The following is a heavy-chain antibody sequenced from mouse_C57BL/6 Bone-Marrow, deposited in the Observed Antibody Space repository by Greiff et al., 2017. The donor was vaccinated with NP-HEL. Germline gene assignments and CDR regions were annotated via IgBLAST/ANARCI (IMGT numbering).Heavy chain of an antibody. CDR2: ISSGGSYT. Sequence: DVMLVESGGDLVKPGGSLKLSCAASGFTFSSYGMSWVRQTPDKRLEWVATISSGGSYTYYPDSVKGRFTISRDNAKNTLYLQMSSLKSEDTAMYYCARPGGNPWFAYWGQGTLVTVSA. CDR3: ARPGGNPWFAY. CDR1: GFTFSSYG. V-gene: IGHV5-6*02. J-gene: IGHJ3*01. D-gene: IGHD2-1*01.